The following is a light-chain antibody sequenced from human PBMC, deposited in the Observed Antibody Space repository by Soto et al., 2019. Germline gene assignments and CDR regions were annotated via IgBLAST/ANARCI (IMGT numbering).Light chain of an antibody. CDR1: QSVSSN. J-gene: IGKJ5*01. Sequence: EIVMTQSPATLSVSAGERATPSCRASQSVSSNLAWYHQKPGQAPRLLIYGASSRATGIPDRFGGGGSGPDFPLPITPLEPEDFVVYICKQYDTSPITLGQGTRLEL. CDR2: GAS. V-gene: IGKV3D-15*01. CDR3: KQYDTSPIT.